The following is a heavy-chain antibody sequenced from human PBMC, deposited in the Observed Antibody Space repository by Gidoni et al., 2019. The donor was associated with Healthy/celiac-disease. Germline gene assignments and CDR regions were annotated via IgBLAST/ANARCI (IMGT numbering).Heavy chain of an antibody. Sequence: QLQLQESGPGLVKPSETLSLPSTVSGSSLSSSSYYGGWIRQPPVQGLDWIGSMYYSGSTYYNPSLKSRVTISVDTSKNQFSLKLSSVTAADTAVYYCARSSGSPYYFDYWGQGTLVTVSS. CDR2: MYYSGST. J-gene: IGHJ4*02. CDR3: ARSSGSPYYFDY. D-gene: IGHD1-26*01. CDR1: GSSLSSSSYY. V-gene: IGHV4-39*01.